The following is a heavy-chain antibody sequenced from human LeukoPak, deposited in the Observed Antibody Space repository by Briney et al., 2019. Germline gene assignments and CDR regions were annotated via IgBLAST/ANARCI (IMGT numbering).Heavy chain of an antibody. Sequence: SETLSLTCTVSSGSISHNYWSWLRQPPGKGLEWIGYIYYSGSTTYNPALKSRVTISVDTSKNQFSLNLNSVTAADTAVYYCVRAVHYSSSWPLFDYWGQGTLVTVSS. D-gene: IGHD6-13*01. J-gene: IGHJ4*02. CDR3: VRAVHYSSSWPLFDY. CDR1: SGSISHNY. CDR2: IYYSGST. V-gene: IGHV4-59*01.